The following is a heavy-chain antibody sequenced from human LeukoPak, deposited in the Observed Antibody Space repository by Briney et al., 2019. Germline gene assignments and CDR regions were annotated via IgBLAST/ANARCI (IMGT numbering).Heavy chain of an antibody. D-gene: IGHD2-2*01. V-gene: IGHV4-4*09. CDR2: IYTSGST. CDR3: ARREVVPGGAFDP. Sequence: SETLSLTCTVSGGSISSYYWSWIRQPPGKGLEWIGYIYTSGSTNYNPSLKSRVTISVDTSKNQFSLKLSSVTAADTAVYYCARREVVPGGAFDPWGQGTLVTVSS. CDR1: GGSISSYY. J-gene: IGHJ5*02.